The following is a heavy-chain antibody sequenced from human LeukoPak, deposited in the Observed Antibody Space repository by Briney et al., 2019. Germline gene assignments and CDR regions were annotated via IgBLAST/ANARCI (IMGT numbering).Heavy chain of an antibody. Sequence: PSETLSLTCTVSGGSISSYYWSWIRQPPGKGLEWIGYIYYSGSTNYNPSLKSRVTISVDTSKNQFSLKLSSVTAADTAVYYCARQVYYYDSSGYYYVYYFDYWGQGTLVTVSS. CDR1: GGSISSYY. D-gene: IGHD3-22*01. J-gene: IGHJ4*02. CDR3: ARQVYYYDSSGYYYVYYFDY. CDR2: IYYSGST. V-gene: IGHV4-59*01.